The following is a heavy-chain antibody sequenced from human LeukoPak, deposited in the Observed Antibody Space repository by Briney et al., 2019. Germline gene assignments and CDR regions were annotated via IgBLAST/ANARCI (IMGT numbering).Heavy chain of an antibody. V-gene: IGHV3-49*04. D-gene: IGHD1-1*01. CDR2: IRSKAYGGTP. Sequence: PGGSLRLSCTASGFTFGDYGMSWVRQAPGKGLEWVSFIRSKAYGGTPEYAASVKGRFTISRDDSKSIAYLQMNSLKTEDTAVYYCTATGTFDYWGQGTLVTVSS. CDR3: TATGTFDY. J-gene: IGHJ4*02. CDR1: GFTFGDYG.